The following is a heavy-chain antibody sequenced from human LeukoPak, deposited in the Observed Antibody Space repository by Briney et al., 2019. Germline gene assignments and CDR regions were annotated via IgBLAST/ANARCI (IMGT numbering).Heavy chain of an antibody. J-gene: IGHJ6*03. V-gene: IGHV4-59*01. CDR3: ARNPLLSYMDV. CDR2: IYYSGST. Sequence: PSETLPLTCTVSGGSISSYYWSWIRQPPGKGLEWIGYIYYSGSTNYNPSLKSRVTISVDTSKNQFSLKLSSVAAADTAVYYCARNPLLSYMDVWGKGTTVTVSS. D-gene: IGHD3-10*01. CDR1: GGSISSYY.